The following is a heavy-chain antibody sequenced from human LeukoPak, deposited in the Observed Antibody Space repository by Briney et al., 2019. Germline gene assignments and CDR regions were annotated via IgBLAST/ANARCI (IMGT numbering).Heavy chain of an antibody. CDR2: IIPIFGTA. D-gene: IGHD5-24*01. CDR1: GGTFSSYA. Sequence: SVKVSCKASGGTFSSYAISWVRQAPGQGLEWMGGIIPIFGTANYAQKFQGRVTITADESTSTAYMELSSLRSEDTAVYDCASIGPTGDGYVDFDYWGQGTLVTVSS. J-gene: IGHJ4*02. V-gene: IGHV1-69*13. CDR3: ASIGPTGDGYVDFDY.